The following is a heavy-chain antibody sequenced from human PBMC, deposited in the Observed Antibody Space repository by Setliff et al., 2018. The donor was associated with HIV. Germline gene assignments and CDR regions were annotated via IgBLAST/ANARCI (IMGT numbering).Heavy chain of an antibody. D-gene: IGHD1-26*01. CDR2: IKSKEDGGTR. CDR3: TTRLSGNYIPSWFDP. J-gene: IGHJ5*02. V-gene: IGHV3-15*01. CDR1: GMTFSDAW. Sequence: PGGSLRLSCLASGMTFSDAWMTWVRQAPGKGLEWVGRIKSKEDGGTREYAAPVKGRFTISRDDSKNTLYLQMNSLEIEDTAVYYCTTRLSGNYIPSWFDPWGQGTLVTVSS.